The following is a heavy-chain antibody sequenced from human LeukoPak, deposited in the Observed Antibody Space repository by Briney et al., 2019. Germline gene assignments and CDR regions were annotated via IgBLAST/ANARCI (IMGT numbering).Heavy chain of an antibody. CDR2: IYYSGST. CDR3: ARHEVATISYFDY. V-gene: IGHV4-39*01. CDR1: GGSISSSSYY. J-gene: IGHJ4*02. Sequence: PSETLSLTCTVSGGSISSSSYYWGWIRQPPGKGLEWIGSIYYSGSTYYNPSLKGRVTISVDTSKNQLSLKLSSVTAADTAVYYCARHEVATISYFDYWGQGTLVTVSS. D-gene: IGHD5-24*01.